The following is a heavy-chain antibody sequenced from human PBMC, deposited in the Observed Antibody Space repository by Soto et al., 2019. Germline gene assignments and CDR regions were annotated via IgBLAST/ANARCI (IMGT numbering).Heavy chain of an antibody. J-gene: IGHJ6*03. Sequence: EVQLVESGGGLVQPGGSLRLSCAASGFTLSTNDMHWVRQGTGKGLEWVAAVSYAGDTYYPGSVKGRFTVSRESAKNSLYLQMNSRTAGDTAVYSCAKGPHSASGYYYMDVWGKGTTVTVSS. CDR3: AKGPHSASGYYYMDV. V-gene: IGHV3-13*01. CDR2: VSYAGDT. CDR1: GFTLSTND. D-gene: IGHD3-10*01.